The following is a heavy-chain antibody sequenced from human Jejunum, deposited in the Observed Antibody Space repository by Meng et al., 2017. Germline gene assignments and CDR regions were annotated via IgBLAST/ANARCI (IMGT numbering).Heavy chain of an antibody. CDR1: GASVSSNSAG. CDR2: TYYRSKWYI. D-gene: IGHD1-26*01. Sequence: QLQQSCSGLVKPSQTLPVTFAISGASVSSNSAGWNWIRQSPSRGLEWLGRTYYRSKWYIDYAVSVKSRITINPDTSKNQFSLHLNSVTPEDTAVYYCAGGGLVRSTRGYFDYWGQGTLVTVSS. CDR3: AGGGLVRSTRGYFDY. V-gene: IGHV6-1*01. J-gene: IGHJ4*02.